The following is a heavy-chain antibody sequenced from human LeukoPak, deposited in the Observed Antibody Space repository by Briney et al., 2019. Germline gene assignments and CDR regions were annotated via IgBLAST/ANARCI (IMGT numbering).Heavy chain of an antibody. CDR1: GYTLTGYY. Sequence: ASVKVSCKASGYTLTGYYMHWVRQAPGQGLEWMGWINPNSGGTNYAQKFQGRVTMTRDTSISTAYMELSRLRSDDTAVYYCARDLKSSGWFDYWGQGTLVTVSS. J-gene: IGHJ4*02. CDR2: INPNSGGT. V-gene: IGHV1-2*02. CDR3: ARDLKSSGWFDY. D-gene: IGHD6-19*01.